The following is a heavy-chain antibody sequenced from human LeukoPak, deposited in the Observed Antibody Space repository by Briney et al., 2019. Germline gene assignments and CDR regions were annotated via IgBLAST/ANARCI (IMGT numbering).Heavy chain of an antibody. Sequence: ASVKVSCKASGYTFTSYGISWVRQAPGQGLEWMGWISAYNGNTNYAQKLQGRVTMTTDTSTSTAYMELRSLRSDDTAVYYCARSSGSYSATAPSEYWGQGTLVTVSS. CDR2: ISAYNGNT. CDR1: GYTFTSYG. J-gene: IGHJ4*02. CDR3: ARSSGSYSATAPSEY. V-gene: IGHV1-18*01. D-gene: IGHD1-26*01.